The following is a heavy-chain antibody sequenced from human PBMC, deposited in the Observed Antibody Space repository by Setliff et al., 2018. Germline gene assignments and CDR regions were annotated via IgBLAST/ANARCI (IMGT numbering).Heavy chain of an antibody. CDR3: ARDVYDFRTGQADP. J-gene: IGHJ5*02. V-gene: IGHV3-74*01. CDR2: INGDATIA. Sequence: RLSCTVYGFSFNKYWMYWVRQAPGKGLEWVSRINGDATIAHYADSVKGRFTISRDNARNALYLQMNSLRTEDTGVYYCARDVYDFRTGQADPWGQGTLVTVS. D-gene: IGHD3-3*01. CDR1: GFSFNKYW.